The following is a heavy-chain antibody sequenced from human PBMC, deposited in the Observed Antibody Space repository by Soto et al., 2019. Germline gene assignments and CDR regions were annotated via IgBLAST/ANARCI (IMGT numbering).Heavy chain of an antibody. Sequence: SQTRSLTCXISGDSVSSNTAAWNWIRSSPSRGLEWLGRTYYRSNWRHDYAVSVKSRITVNPDTSKNHFSLQLNSETPDATAVYYCARGVAGSGFDLWGQGTLVTVSS. CDR3: ARGVAGSGFDL. V-gene: IGHV6-1*01. J-gene: IGHJ4*02. CDR1: GDSVSSNTAA. D-gene: IGHD6-19*01. CDR2: TYYRSNWRH.